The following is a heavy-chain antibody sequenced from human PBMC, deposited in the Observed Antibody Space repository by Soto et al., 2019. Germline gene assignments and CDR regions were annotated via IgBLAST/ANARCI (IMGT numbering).Heavy chain of an antibody. CDR2: IFWDGDR. Sequence: SGPPRVNPTQTLSLTFTFSGFSLSTSGVGVGWSRQPPGKALEWLGLIFWDGDRRYSPSLNSRLTITKDPSENQVVLTMTNMDPVDTATYSCAFSRRRASCSGGNCSFWVYWGQGPLVTVSS. V-gene: IGHV2-5*02. CDR1: GFSLSTSGVG. CDR3: AFSRRRASCSGGNCSFWVY. D-gene: IGHD2-15*01. J-gene: IGHJ4*02.